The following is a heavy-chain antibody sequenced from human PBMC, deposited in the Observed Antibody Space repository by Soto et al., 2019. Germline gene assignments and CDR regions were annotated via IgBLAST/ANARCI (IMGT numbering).Heavy chain of an antibody. J-gene: IGHJ4*02. Sequence: SETLSLTCTVYGGSFSGYYWSWIRQPPGKGLEWIGEINHSGSTNYNPSLKSRVTISVDASKNQFSLKLSSVTAADTAVYYCVKDSEGYYDFWSGYHFDYWGQGTLVTVSS. CDR3: VKDSEGYYDFWSGYHFDY. D-gene: IGHD3-3*01. CDR1: GGSFSGYY. CDR2: INHSGST. V-gene: IGHV4-34*01.